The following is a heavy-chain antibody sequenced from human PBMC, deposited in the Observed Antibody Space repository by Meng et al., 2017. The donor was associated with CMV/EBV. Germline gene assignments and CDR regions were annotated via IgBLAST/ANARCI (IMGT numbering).Heavy chain of an antibody. J-gene: IGHJ6*02. CDR1: GFTFSSYA. D-gene: IGHD3-16*01. CDR2: ISYDGSNK. Sequence: GESLKISCAASGFTFSSYAMHWVRQAPGKGLEWVTVISYDGSNKYYADSVKGRFTISRDNSKSTLYLQMSSLRAEDTAVYYCATDGGLPPYYYGLDVWGQGTTVTVSS. V-gene: IGHV3-30-3*01. CDR3: ATDGGLPPYYYGLDV.